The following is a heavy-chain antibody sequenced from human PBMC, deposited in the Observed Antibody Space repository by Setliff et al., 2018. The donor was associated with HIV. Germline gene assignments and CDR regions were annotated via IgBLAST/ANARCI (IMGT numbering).Heavy chain of an antibody. CDR1: GFNVGDSY. CDR3: ARYVPADASFDY. J-gene: IGHJ4*02. D-gene: IGHD2-2*01. V-gene: IGHV3-53*01. Sequence: GESLKISCAVSGFNVGDSYMRWARQSPGKGLEWVSVIYADGNTYYAESVKGRFATSRDVSKNTLFLQMNSVRDDDTAVYFCARYVPADASFDYWGPGTLVTVPQ. CDR2: IYADGNT.